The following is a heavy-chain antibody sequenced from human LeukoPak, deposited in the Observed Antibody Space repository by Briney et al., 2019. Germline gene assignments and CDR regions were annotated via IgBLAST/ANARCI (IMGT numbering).Heavy chain of an antibody. CDR1: GFTFSSYS. Sequence: GGSLRLSCAVSGFTFSSYSMNWVRQAPGKGLEWVSSISSSGSYIYYADSVKGRFTISRDNAKNSLYLQMNSLRAEDTAVYYCARGSYGDAFDIWGQGTMVTVSS. J-gene: IGHJ3*02. CDR2: ISSSGSYI. V-gene: IGHV3-21*01. D-gene: IGHD2-2*01. CDR3: ARGSYGDAFDI.